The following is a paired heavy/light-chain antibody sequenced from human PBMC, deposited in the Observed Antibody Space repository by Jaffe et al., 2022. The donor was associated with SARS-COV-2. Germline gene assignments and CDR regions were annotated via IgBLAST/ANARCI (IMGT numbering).Heavy chain of an antibody. D-gene: IGHD3-22*01. CDR3: ARDRESSGYYKGIFDAFDI. J-gene: IGHJ3*02. V-gene: IGHV3-48*02. CDR2: ISSSSSTI. Sequence: EVQLVESGGGLVQPGGSLRLSCAASGFTFSSYSMNWVRQAPGKGLEWVSYISSSSSTIYYADSVKGRFTISRDNAKNSLYLQMNSLRDEDTAVYYCARDRESSGYYKGIFDAFDIWGQGTMVTVSS. CDR1: GFTFSSYS.
Light chain of an antibody. CDR3: QQLNSYPQGT. J-gene: IGKJ4*01. CDR2: AAS. Sequence: DIQLTQSPSFLSASVGDRVTITCRASQGISSYLAWYQQKPGKAPKLLIYAASTLQSGVPSRFSGSGSGTEFTLTISSLQPEDFATYYCQQLNSYPQGTFGGGTKVEIK. V-gene: IGKV1-9*01. CDR1: QGISSY.